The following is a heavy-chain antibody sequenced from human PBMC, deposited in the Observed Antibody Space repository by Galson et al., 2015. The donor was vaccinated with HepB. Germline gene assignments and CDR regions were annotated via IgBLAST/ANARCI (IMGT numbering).Heavy chain of an antibody. CDR1: GDTISTGRYK. CDR3: ARSIHSADSSRGGFLDKLNRRYHFDQ. J-gene: IGHJ4*02. Sequence: SETLSLTCTVSGDTISTGRYKWGWIRQSPGKGLEWIGSIHYSGSSDQNPSLKRRVTISVDTSKNQFSLRLSSVTAADTAVYYCARSIHSADSSRGGFLDKLNRRYHFDQWGQGTLVSVSS. V-gene: IGHV4-39*01. D-gene: IGHD5-24*01. CDR2: IHYSGSS.